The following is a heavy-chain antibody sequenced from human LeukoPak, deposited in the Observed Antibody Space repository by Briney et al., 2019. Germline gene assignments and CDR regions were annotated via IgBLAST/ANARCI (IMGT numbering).Heavy chain of an antibody. CDR2: ISSGTSFI. CDR3: ARDYVSGSFGP. CDR1: GFPFSSYS. Sequence: GGSLRLSCAASGFPFSSYSMNWVRQAPGKGLEWVSSISSGTSFIYYADSVKGRFTISRDNAKNSLYLQMNSLRAEDTAVYYCARDYVSGSFGPWGQGTLVTVSS. D-gene: IGHD3-10*01. J-gene: IGHJ5*02. V-gene: IGHV3-21*01.